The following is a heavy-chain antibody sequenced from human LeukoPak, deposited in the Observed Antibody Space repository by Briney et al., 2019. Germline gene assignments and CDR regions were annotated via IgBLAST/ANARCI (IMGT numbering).Heavy chain of an antibody. CDR2: IRYDGSNK. J-gene: IGHJ5*02. CDR1: GFTFSSYG. Sequence: QPGGSLRLSCAASGFTFSSYGMHWVRQAPGKGLEWVAFIRYDGSNKYYADSVKGRFTISRDNSKNTLYLQMNSLRAEDTAVYYCAKGGPLGYCSSTSCDYPAGFDPWGQGTLVTVSS. CDR3: AKGGPLGYCSSTSCDYPAGFDP. V-gene: IGHV3-30*02. D-gene: IGHD2-2*01.